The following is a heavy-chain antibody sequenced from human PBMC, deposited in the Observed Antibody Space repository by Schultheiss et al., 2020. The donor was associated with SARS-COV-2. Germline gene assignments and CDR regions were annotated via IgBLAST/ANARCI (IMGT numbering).Heavy chain of an antibody. CDR3: AKQDYGGTQFDY. V-gene: IGHV1-69*13. CDR2: IIPIFGTA. D-gene: IGHD4-23*01. Sequence: SVKVSCKASGYTFTAYYIHWVRQAPGQGLEWMGGIIPIFGTANYAQKFQGRVTITADESTSTAYMELSSLRAEDTAVYYCAKQDYGGTQFDYWGQGTLVTVSS. CDR1: GYTFTAYY. J-gene: IGHJ4*02.